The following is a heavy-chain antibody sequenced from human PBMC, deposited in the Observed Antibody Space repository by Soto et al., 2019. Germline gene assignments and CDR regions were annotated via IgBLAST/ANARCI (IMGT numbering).Heavy chain of an antibody. CDR1: GGTFSRNA. D-gene: IGHD2-8*01. CDR3: ARSPSSHCTNGVCYTYWFDP. V-gene: IGHV1-69*13. CDR2: IIPIFGTA. J-gene: IGHJ5*02. Sequence: SVKVSCKASGGTFSRNAISWVRQAPGQGLEWMGGIIPIFGTANYAQKFQGRVTITADESTSTAYMELSSLRSEDTAVYYCARSPSSHCTNGVCYTYWFDPWGQGTLVTVSS.